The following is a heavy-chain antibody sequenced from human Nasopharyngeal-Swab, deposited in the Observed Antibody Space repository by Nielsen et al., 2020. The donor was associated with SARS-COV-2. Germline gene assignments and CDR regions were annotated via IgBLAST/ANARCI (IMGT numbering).Heavy chain of an antibody. CDR1: GGSVSSGSYY. D-gene: IGHD2-15*01. Sequence: SETLSLTCTVSGGSVSSGSYYWSWIRQPPGKGLEWIGYIYYSGSTNYNPSLKSRVTISVDTSKNQFSLKLSSVTAAGTAVYYCARGGVGYYYYGMDVWGQGTTVTVSS. CDR2: IYYSGST. V-gene: IGHV4-61*01. J-gene: IGHJ6*02. CDR3: ARGGVGYYYYGMDV.